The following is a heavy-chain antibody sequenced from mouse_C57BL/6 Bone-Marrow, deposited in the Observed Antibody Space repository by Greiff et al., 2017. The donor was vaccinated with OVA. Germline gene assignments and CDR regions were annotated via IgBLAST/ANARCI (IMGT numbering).Heavy chain of an antibody. V-gene: IGHV1-52*01. D-gene: IGHD1-1*01. Sequence: VQLQQPGAELVRPGSSVKLSCKASGYTFTSYWMHWVKQRPIQGLEWIGNIDPSDSETHYNQKFKDKATLTVDKSSSTAYMQLSSLTSEDSAVYYCARGDYYGSSYYWGQGTTLTVSS. CDR1: GYTFTSYW. CDR2: IDPSDSET. J-gene: IGHJ2*01. CDR3: ARGDYYGSSYY.